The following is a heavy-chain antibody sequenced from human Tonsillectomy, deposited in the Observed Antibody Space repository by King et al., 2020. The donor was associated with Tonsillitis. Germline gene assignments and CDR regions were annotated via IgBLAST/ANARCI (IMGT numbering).Heavy chain of an antibody. J-gene: IGHJ6*03. V-gene: IGHV4-59*01. Sequence: LPLQESGPGLVKPSETLSLTCTVSGGSISSYYWSWIRQPPGKGLEWIGNIYYSGSTNNNPSLKSRVTVSVDTSKNQFSLKLNSVTAADTAVYYCARDHGYCNGNSCHLYMDVWGKGTTVTVSS. CDR1: GGSISSYY. CDR2: IYYSGST. CDR3: ARDHGYCNGNSCHLYMDV. D-gene: IGHD2-2*01.